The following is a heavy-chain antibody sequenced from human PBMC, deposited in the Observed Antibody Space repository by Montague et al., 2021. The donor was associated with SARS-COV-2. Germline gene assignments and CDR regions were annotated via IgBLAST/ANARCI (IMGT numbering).Heavy chain of an antibody. CDR1: GGSISSSSYY. V-gene: IGHV4-61*05. CDR2: IYYSGST. Sequence: SETLSLTCTVSGGSISSSSYYWGWIRQPPGKGLEWIGNIYYSGSTNYNPSLKSRVTISVDTSKNQFSLKLSSVTAAATAVYYCARRALGYYDILTGYWDDACDIGAKGQWSPSLQ. J-gene: IGHJ3*02. D-gene: IGHD3-9*01. CDR3: ARRALGYYDILTGYWDDACDI.